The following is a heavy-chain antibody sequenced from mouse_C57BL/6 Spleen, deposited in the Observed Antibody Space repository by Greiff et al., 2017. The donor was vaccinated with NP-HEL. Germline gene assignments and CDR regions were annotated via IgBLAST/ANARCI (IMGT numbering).Heavy chain of an antibody. V-gene: IGHV1-18*01. CDR2: INPNNGGT. Sequence: EVQLQQSGPELVKPGASVKIPCKASGYTFTDYNMDWVKQSHGKSLEWIGDINPNNGGTIYNQKFKGKATLTVDKYSSTAYMELRSLTSEYSAVYYCARGLYYYGSCYAMDYWGQGTAVTVSS. CDR3: ARGLYYYGSCYAMDY. J-gene: IGHJ4*01. D-gene: IGHD1-1*01. CDR1: GYTFTDYN.